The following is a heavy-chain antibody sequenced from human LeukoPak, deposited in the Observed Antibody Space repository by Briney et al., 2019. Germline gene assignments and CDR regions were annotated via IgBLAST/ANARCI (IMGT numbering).Heavy chain of an antibody. CDR1: GFTFSSYW. CDR3: ARDRYGALFDY. J-gene: IGHJ4*02. V-gene: IGHV3-7*03. D-gene: IGHD4-17*01. Sequence: PGESLRLSCAASGFTFSSYWMSWVRQAPGKGLEWVANIKQDGSEKYYVDSVKGRFTISRDNAKNSLYLQMNSLRAEDTAVYYCARDRYGALFDYWGQGTLVTVSS. CDR2: IKQDGSEK.